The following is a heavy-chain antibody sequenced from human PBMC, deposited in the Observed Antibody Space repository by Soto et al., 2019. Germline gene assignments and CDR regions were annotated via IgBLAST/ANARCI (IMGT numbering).Heavy chain of an antibody. Sequence: QVQLVQSGAEVKKPGASVKVSCKASGYTFTGYYMHWVRQAPGQGLEWMGWINPNSGDPNYAQKFQGRVTMTRDTSISTAYRELSRLTSDDTAVYYCARRITMVRGVSWFDPWGQVTLVTASS. CDR3: ARRITMVRGVSWFDP. J-gene: IGHJ5*02. CDR2: INPNSGDP. CDR1: GYTFTGYY. D-gene: IGHD3-10*01. V-gene: IGHV1-2*02.